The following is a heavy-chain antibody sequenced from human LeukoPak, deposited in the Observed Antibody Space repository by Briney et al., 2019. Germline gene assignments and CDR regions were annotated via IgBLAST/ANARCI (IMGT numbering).Heavy chain of an antibody. Sequence: SETLSLTCIVSGGSISGSPYYWDWIRQPPGKGLEWIGSIYYTGNTYYNPSLKSRVTMSVDTSKNQFSLKLSSVTAADTAVYYCARDFSGYDFGYWGQGTLVTVSS. CDR1: GGSISGSPYY. CDR2: IYYTGNT. V-gene: IGHV4-39*07. CDR3: ARDFSGYDFGY. D-gene: IGHD5-12*01. J-gene: IGHJ4*02.